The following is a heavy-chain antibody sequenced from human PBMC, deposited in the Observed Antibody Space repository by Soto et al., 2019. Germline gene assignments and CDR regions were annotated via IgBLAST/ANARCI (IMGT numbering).Heavy chain of an antibody. CDR1: GGTFTNYA. D-gene: IGHD2-2*01. CDR2: IIPIFGTP. Sequence: QVQLVQSGAEVKKPGSSLTVSCKASGGTFTNYAFSWVRQAPGQGPEWMGGIIPIFGTPAYAQKFQGRVTITADESTRTVSMELNSLRSDDTAVYYCARERSVGYCITTTCPKPLYYYAMDVWGQGTTVTVSS. J-gene: IGHJ6*02. V-gene: IGHV1-69*12. CDR3: ARERSVGYCITTTCPKPLYYYAMDV.